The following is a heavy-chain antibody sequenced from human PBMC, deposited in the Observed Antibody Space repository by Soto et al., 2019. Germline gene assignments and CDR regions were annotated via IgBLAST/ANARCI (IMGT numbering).Heavy chain of an antibody. CDR1: GFAFSSYA. V-gene: IGHV3-30*04. D-gene: IGHD3-22*01. CDR3: ARDLRGNYYDSSGYLEV. CDR2: LAYDGSNK. J-gene: IGHJ4*02. Sequence: GGSLRLSCAASGFAFSSYAMHWVRQAPGKGLEWVAVLAYDGSNKYYADSVKGRFTISRDNSKNTLYLQMNSLRAEDTAVYYCARDLRGNYYDSSGYLEVWGQGTLVTVSS.